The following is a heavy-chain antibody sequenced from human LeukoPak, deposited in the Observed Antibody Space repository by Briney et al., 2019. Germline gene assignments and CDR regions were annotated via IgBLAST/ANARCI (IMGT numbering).Heavy chain of an antibody. CDR3: AKGMYSSGRYYYYYMDV. J-gene: IGHJ6*03. D-gene: IGHD6-19*01. Sequence: GGSLRLSCAASGFTFSSYGMHWVRQAPGKGLEWVAVISYDGSNKYYADSVKGRFTISRDNSKNTLYLQMNSLRAEDTAVYYCAKGMYSSGRYYYYYMDVWGKGTTVTVSS. CDR2: ISYDGSNK. CDR1: GFTFSSYG. V-gene: IGHV3-30*18.